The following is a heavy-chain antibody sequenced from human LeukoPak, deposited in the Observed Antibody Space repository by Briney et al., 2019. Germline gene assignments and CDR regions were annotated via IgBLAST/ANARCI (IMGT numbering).Heavy chain of an antibody. Sequence: GGSLRLSCADSGFTVSTCGMHWVCQALGEGLECGAVKTYGGGNKYYADSVNGRFTISRDDSKNTVYLQMNSLRAEDTAVYYCARDGIVGATRFDYWGQGTLVTVSS. V-gene: IGHV3-30*03. CDR2: KTYGGGNK. CDR3: ARDGIVGATRFDY. CDR1: GFTVSTCG. J-gene: IGHJ4*02. D-gene: IGHD1-26*01.